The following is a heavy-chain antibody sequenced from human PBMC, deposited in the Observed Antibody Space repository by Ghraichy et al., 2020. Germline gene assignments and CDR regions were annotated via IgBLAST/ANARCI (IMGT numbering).Heavy chain of an antibody. CDR3: ARQRTGGSLNFYDY. CDR2: IYHSGSA. J-gene: IGHJ4*02. Sequence: PETLSLTCTVSGGSINNYYWNWIRQPPGKGLEWIGYIYHSGSARYNPSLNSRATMSVDTSKNQFSLRLNSVTAADAAVYYCARQRTGGSLNFYDYWGRGTLVTVST. CDR1: GGSINNYY. V-gene: IGHV4-59*08. D-gene: IGHD3-3*01.